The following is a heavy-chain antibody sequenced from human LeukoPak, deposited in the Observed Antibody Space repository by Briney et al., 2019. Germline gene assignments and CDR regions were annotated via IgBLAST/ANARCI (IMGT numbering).Heavy chain of an antibody. D-gene: IGHD3-22*01. CDR1: GGSISGGSYY. CDR3: ATLNDSSGYFDAFDI. J-gene: IGHJ3*02. V-gene: IGHV4-61*02. Sequence: SETLSLTCTVSGGSISGGSYYWSWIRQPAGKGLEWIGRIYTSGSTNYNPSLKSRVTISVDTSKNQFSLKLSSVTAADTAVYYCATLNDSSGYFDAFDIWGQGTMVTVSS. CDR2: IYTSGST.